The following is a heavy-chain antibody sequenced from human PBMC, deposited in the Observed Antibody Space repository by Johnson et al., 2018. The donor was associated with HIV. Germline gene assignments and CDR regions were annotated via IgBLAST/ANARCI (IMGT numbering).Heavy chain of an antibody. J-gene: IGHJ3*02. CDR1: GFNFSNYG. CDR2: IRYDGSNK. CDR3: AKASGNGYYLDAFDI. D-gene: IGHD3-22*01. V-gene: IGHV3-30*02. Sequence: VQLVESGGGVVQPGGSLRLSCAASGFNFSNYGIHWVRQAPGKGLEWVAFIRYDGSNKYYADSMKGRFTISRDNSKNTLYMQMNSLRAEDTAVYYCAKASGNGYYLDAFDIWGQGTRVTVSS.